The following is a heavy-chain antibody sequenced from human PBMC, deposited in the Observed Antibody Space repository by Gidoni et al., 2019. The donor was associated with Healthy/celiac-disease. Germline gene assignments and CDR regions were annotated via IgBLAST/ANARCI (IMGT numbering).Heavy chain of an antibody. Sequence: QVQLVQSGAAVKKPGASVKVSCKASGYPFTSYYMHWVRQAPGQGLEWMGRINPSGGSTSYAQKCQGRVTMTRDTSTSTVDMELSSLRSEDTAVDYCARDEGYGDGGNVQLYYWGQGTLVTVSS. J-gene: IGHJ4*02. CDR1: GYPFTSYY. D-gene: IGHD3-10*01. V-gene: IGHV1-46*01. CDR2: INPSGGST. CDR3: ARDEGYGDGGNVQLYY.